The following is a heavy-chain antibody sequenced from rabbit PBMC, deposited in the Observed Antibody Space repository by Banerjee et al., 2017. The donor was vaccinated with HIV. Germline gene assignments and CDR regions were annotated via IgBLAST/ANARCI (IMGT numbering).Heavy chain of an antibody. D-gene: IGHD6-1*01. Sequence: QLKETGGGLVQPGGSLKLTCTASGFDFSDYYMIWVRQAPGKGLEWIGYIDPVFRRTYYASWVNGRFTISSHNAQNTLYLQLNSLTAADTATYFCARIYVGYNGYDYGNLWGPGTLVTVS. V-gene: IGHV1S7*01. J-gene: IGHJ4*01. CDR2: IDPVFRRT. CDR1: GFDFSDYY. CDR3: ARIYVGYNGYDYGNL.